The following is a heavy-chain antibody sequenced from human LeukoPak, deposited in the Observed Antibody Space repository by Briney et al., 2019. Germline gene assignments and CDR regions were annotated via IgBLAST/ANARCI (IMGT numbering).Heavy chain of an antibody. CDR2: ISGKGVST. J-gene: IGHJ4*02. V-gene: IGHV3-64D*09. D-gene: IGHD6-6*01. Sequence: PGGSLRLSCSASGFTISIYAMHWVRQAPGKGLEYVAGISGKGVSTYYADSVKGRFTISRDNSKDTMFLQMSSLRAEDTAVYYCVKGGQYSSSSHFDYWGQGTLVTVSS. CDR1: GFTISIYA. CDR3: VKGGQYSSSSHFDY.